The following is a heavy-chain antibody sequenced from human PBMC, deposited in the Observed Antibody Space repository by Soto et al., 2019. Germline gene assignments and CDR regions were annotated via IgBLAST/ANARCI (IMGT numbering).Heavy chain of an antibody. V-gene: IGHV4-4*07. CDR1: GDPTSNHY. J-gene: IGHJ4*02. CDR2: VYSSGTT. CDR3: GKGPYCGDKWYLTY. D-gene: IGHD2-21*01. Sequence: SESLSRTCCVVGDPTSNHYWSCIRQPAGKGREYLGRVYSSGTTNYSPSRESRCTMSVDPSKNKICRKLTAATAADTAMYYCGKGPYCGDKWYLTYWGQGAQVTVSS.